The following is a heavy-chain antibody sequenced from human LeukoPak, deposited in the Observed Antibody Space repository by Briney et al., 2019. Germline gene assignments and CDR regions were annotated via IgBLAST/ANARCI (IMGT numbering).Heavy chain of an antibody. CDR1: GFTFSSYA. Sequence: GGSLRLSCAASGFTFSSYAVSWVRQAPGKGLEWVSSISGSGVATYSADSVKGRFTISRGNSKNTLYLQMSSLRAEDTAVYYCAKDWGYSSSQGYYFDYWGQGTLVTVSS. D-gene: IGHD6-13*01. CDR2: ISGSGVAT. CDR3: AKDWGYSSSQGYYFDY. J-gene: IGHJ4*02. V-gene: IGHV3-23*01.